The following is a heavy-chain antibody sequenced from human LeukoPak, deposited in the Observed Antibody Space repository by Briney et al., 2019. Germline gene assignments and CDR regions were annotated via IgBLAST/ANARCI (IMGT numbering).Heavy chain of an antibody. CDR1: GYTFSSYA. Sequence: GGSLGLSCAASGYTFSSYAMSWVRQAPGKGLEWVSAISGSGGSTYYADSVKGRFTISRDNSKNTLYLQMNSLRAEDTAVYYCAQERITIFGVVIPDFDYWGQGTLVTVSS. J-gene: IGHJ4*02. CDR2: ISGSGGST. CDR3: AQERITIFGVVIPDFDY. D-gene: IGHD3-3*01. V-gene: IGHV3-23*01.